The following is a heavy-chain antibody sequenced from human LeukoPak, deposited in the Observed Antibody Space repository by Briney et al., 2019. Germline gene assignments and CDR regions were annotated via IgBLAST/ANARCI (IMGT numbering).Heavy chain of an antibody. Sequence: GGSLRLSCAASGFTFSSYAMHWVRQAPGKGLEWVAFIRYDGSNKYYADSVKGRFTISRDNSKNTLYLQMNSLRAEDAAVYYCAKGSKEVLFTRDHYMDVWGKGTTVTISS. V-gene: IGHV3-30*02. CDR3: AKGSKEVLFTRDHYMDV. D-gene: IGHD3-3*01. J-gene: IGHJ6*03. CDR1: GFTFSSYA. CDR2: IRYDGSNK.